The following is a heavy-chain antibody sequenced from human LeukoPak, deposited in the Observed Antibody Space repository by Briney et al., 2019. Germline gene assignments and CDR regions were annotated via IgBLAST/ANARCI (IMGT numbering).Heavy chain of an antibody. CDR1: GGSISSRSYY. CDR3: ASGRGSVPTYYDYVWGSYRPYYFDY. CDR2: IYYSGST. Sequence: SETLSLTCNVSGGSISSRSYYWGWIRQPPRKGLEWIGYIYYSGSTNYNPSLKSRVTISVDTSKNQFSLKLSSVTAADTAVYYCASGRGSVPTYYDYVWGSYRPYYFDYWGQGTLVTVSS. J-gene: IGHJ4*02. D-gene: IGHD3-16*02. V-gene: IGHV4-61*05.